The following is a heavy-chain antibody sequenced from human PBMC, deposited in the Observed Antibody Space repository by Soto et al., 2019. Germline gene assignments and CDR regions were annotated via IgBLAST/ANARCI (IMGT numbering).Heavy chain of an antibody. CDR3: AKDSRVHWYFDL. CDR1: GFTFSSYG. CDR2: ISYDGSNK. V-gene: IGHV3-30*18. Sequence: QVQLVESGGGVVQPGRSLRLSCAASGFTFSSYGMHWVRQAPGKGLEWVAVISYDGSNKYYADSVKGRFTISRDNSKNTLYLQMNSLRAEDTAVYYCAKDSRVHWYFDLWGRGTLVTVSS. D-gene: IGHD3-10*01. J-gene: IGHJ2*01.